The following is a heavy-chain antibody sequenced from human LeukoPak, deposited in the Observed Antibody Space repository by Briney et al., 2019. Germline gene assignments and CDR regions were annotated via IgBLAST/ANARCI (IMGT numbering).Heavy chain of an antibody. CDR3: ARDRNYGLDV. CDR1: GFTFRIHW. V-gene: IGHV3-74*01. J-gene: IGHJ6*02. CDR2: INSDGSST. Sequence: GSLRLSCAASGFTFRIHWMHWVRQAPGKGLVWVSHINSDGSSTTYADSVKGRFTISRDNAKNTLYLQMNSLRAEDTAVYYCARDRNYGLDVWGQGTTVTVSS.